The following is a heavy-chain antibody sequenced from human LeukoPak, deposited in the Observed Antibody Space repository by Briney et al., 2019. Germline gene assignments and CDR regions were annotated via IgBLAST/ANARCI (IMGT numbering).Heavy chain of an antibody. D-gene: IGHD3-10*01. J-gene: IGHJ3*02. V-gene: IGHV1-46*01. CDR3: AGLMVPDAFDI. Sequence: ASVKVSCKASGYTFTSYYMHWVRQAPGQGLEWMGIINPSGGSTSYAQKFQGRVTMTRDMSTSTVYMELSSLRSEDTAVYYCAGLMVPDAFDIWGQGTMVTVSS. CDR2: INPSGGST. CDR1: GYTFTSYY.